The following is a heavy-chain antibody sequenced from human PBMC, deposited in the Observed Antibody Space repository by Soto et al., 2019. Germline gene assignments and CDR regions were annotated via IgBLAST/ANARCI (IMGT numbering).Heavy chain of an antibody. J-gene: IGHJ3*02. CDR1: GYTFTGYA. D-gene: IGHD6-6*01. Sequence: GAAVKFSCKASGYTFTGYAMHWVRQAPGQGLEWMGWISAYNGNTNYAQKLQGRVTMTTDTSTSTAYMELRSLRSDDTAVYYCARYQASSIAALGAFDIWGQGTMVTVSS. CDR3: ARYQASSIAALGAFDI. V-gene: IGHV1-18*01. CDR2: ISAYNGNT.